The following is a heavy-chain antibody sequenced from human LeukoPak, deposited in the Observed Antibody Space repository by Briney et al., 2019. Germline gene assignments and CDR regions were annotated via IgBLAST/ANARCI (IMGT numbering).Heavy chain of an antibody. V-gene: IGHV4-61*02. CDR1: GGSICSGSYY. Sequence: PSQTLSLTCTVSGGSICSGSYYWSWIRQPAGKGLEWIGRIYTSGGTDYNPSLKSRVTISVDTSKNQFSLKLSSVTAADTAVYYCARHYYSSGSFDYWGQGTLVTVSS. J-gene: IGHJ4*02. CDR2: IYTSGGT. CDR3: ARHYYSSGSFDY. D-gene: IGHD3-10*01.